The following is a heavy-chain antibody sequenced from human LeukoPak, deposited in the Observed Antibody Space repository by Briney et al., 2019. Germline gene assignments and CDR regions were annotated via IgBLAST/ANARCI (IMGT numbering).Heavy chain of an antibody. CDR2: ISSSGSTI. J-gene: IGHJ6*04. D-gene: IGHD5-24*01. CDR3: ATLWGGGYKSDGMDV. CDR1: GFTFSSYE. Sequence: GGSLRLSCAASGFTFSSYEMNWVRQAPGKGLEWVSYISSSGSTIYYADSVKGRFTISRDNAKNSLYLQMNSLRAEDTAVYYCATLWGGGYKSDGMDVWGKGTTVTVSS. V-gene: IGHV3-48*03.